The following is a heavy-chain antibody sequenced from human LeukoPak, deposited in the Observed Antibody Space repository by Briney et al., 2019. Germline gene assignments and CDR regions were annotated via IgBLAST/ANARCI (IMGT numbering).Heavy chain of an antibody. V-gene: IGHV4-38-2*01. CDR2: IYHSGST. D-gene: IGHD3-3*01. CDR1: GYSISSGYY. J-gene: IGHJ4*02. Sequence: KPSETLSLTCAVSGYSISSGYYWGWIRQPPGKGLEWIGSIYHSGSTYYNPSLKSRVTISVDTSKNHFSLKLSSVTAADTAVYYCARASTLYDFLDYWGQGTLVTVSS. CDR3: ARASTLYDFLDY.